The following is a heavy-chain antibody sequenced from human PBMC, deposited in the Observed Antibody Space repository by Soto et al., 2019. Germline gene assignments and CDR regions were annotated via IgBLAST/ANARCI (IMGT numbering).Heavy chain of an antibody. CDR1: GFTFSSYA. CDR2: ISGSGGST. J-gene: IGHJ4*02. V-gene: IGHV3-23*01. Sequence: PGGSLRLSCAASGFTFSSYAMSWVRQAPGKGLEWVSAISGSGGSTYYADSVKGRFTISRDNSKNTLYLQMNSLRAEDTAVYYCAKDRTGEGIAVAGPQEGFDYWGQGTLVTVSS. D-gene: IGHD6-19*01. CDR3: AKDRTGEGIAVAGPQEGFDY.